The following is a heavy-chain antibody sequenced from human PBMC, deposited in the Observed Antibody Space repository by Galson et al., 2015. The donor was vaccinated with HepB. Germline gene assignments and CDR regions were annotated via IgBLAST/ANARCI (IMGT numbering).Heavy chain of an antibody. D-gene: IGHD1-7*01. CDR3: VRDVKDRYNLKYAFDV. Sequence: SLRLSCATSGFTFTDAWMSWVRQVPGKGLEWVGRIKSKTDGGTSHYAAAVTGRFSRSRDDSKNTVFLQMDSLIIEDTAVYSCVRDVKDRYNLKYAFDVWGHGTLVTVSP. V-gene: IGHV3-15*01. CDR1: GFTFTDAW. J-gene: IGHJ3*01. CDR2: IKSKTDGGTS.